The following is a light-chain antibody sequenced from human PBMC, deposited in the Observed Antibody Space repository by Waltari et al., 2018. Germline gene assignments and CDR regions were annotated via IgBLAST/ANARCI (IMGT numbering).Light chain of an antibody. J-gene: IGLJ2*01. CDR2: DDS. Sequence: SAVRTQPPSISVAPGQTAKITCGGRNIGSKSVHWYQQRPGQAPQLLVFDDSARPSGSPDRFAGSTSEDTATLTSSRVEAGDEADYYCQVWDSSSDWEFGEGTKLTV. V-gene: IGLV3-21*02. CDR1: NIGSKS. CDR3: QVWDSSSDWE.